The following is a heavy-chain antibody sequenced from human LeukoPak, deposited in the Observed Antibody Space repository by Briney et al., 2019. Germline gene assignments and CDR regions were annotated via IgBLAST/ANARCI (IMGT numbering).Heavy chain of an antibody. V-gene: IGHV4-59*08. J-gene: IGHJ2*01. CDR3: ARRLGANTYWYFDL. CDR1: GGSISSYY. D-gene: IGHD4/OR15-4a*01. CDR2: IYYSGST. Sequence: SSETLSLTCTVSGGSISSYYWSWIRQPPGKGLEWIGYIYYSGSTNYNPSLKSRVTISVDTSKNQFSLKLSSVTAADTAVYYCARRLGANTYWYFDLWGRGTLVTVSS.